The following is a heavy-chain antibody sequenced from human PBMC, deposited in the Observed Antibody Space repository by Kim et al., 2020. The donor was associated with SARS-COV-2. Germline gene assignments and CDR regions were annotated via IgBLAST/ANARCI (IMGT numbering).Heavy chain of an antibody. Sequence: GGSLRLSCAASGFTFSSYWMSWVRQAPGKGLEWVANIKQDGSEKYYVDSVKGRFTISRDNAKNSLYLQMNSLRAEDTAVYYCARDGSIVVVTASNWYFDLWGRGTLVTVSS. CDR1: GFTFSSYW. D-gene: IGHD2-21*02. V-gene: IGHV3-7*01. CDR2: IKQDGSEK. J-gene: IGHJ2*01. CDR3: ARDGSIVVVTASNWYFDL.